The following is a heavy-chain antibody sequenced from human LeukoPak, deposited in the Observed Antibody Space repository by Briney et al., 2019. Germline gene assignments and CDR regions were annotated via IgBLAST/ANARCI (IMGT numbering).Heavy chain of an antibody. J-gene: IGHJ4*02. Sequence: PSETLSLTCTVSGGSISSYYWSWIRQPPGKGLEWIGYIYYSGSTNYNPSLKSRVTISVDTSKNQFSLKLSSVTAADTAVYYCARAHYGSGSYYISYWGQGTLVTVSS. D-gene: IGHD3-10*01. CDR3: ARAHYGSGSYYISY. CDR1: GGSISSYY. V-gene: IGHV4-59*08. CDR2: IYYSGST.